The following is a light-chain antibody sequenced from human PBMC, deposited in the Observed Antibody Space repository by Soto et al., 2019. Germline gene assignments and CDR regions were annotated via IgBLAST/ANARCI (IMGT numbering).Light chain of an antibody. Sequence: QSALTQPASVSGSPGQSITISCTGTSSDVGSYNLVSWYQQHPGKAPKLMILEDNKRPSGVSNRFSGSKSGNTASLTFSGLQAEDEADYYCCSYAGSSTFVIFGGGTKLTVL. CDR1: SSDVGSYNL. J-gene: IGLJ2*01. CDR2: EDN. V-gene: IGLV2-23*02. CDR3: CSYAGSSTFVI.